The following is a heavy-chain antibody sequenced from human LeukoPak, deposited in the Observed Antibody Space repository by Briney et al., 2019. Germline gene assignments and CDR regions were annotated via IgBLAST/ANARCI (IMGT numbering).Heavy chain of an antibody. D-gene: IGHD4-17*01. CDR2: IYYSGST. CDR3: ASLTDYGDYPHAFDI. CDR1: GGSISSSSYY. Sequence: SETLSLTCTVSGGSISSSSYYWGWIRQPPGKGLEWIGSIYYSGSTYYNPSLKSRVTISVDTSKNQFSLKLSSVTAADTAVYYCASLTDYGDYPHAFDIWGQGTMVTVSS. J-gene: IGHJ3*02. V-gene: IGHV4-39*07.